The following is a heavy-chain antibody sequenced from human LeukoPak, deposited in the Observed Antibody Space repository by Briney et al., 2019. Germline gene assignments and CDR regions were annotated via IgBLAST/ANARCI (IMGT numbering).Heavy chain of an antibody. CDR1: GFTFGDYA. Sequence: GGSLRLSCTASGFTFGDYAMSWFRQAPGKGLEWVGFIRSKAYGGTTEYAASEKGRFTISRDDSKSIAYLQMNSLKTEDTAVYYCTRDQGISDPISFGMDVWGQGTTVTVSS. D-gene: IGHD2-15*01. CDR3: TRDQGISDPISFGMDV. V-gene: IGHV3-49*03. J-gene: IGHJ6*02. CDR2: IRSKAYGGTT.